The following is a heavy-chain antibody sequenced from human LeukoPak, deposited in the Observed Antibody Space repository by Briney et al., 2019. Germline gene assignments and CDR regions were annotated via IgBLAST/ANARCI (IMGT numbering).Heavy chain of an antibody. D-gene: IGHD2-15*01. V-gene: IGHV3-7*03. CDR2: IKQDGSEK. CDR3: ARDRYFSGA. Sequence: GGSLRLSCAASGFTFSNYWMSWVRQAPGKGLVWVANIKQDGSEKHHADSVKGRFAISRDNAKNSLYLQMNNLRAEDTAVYYCARDRYFSGAWGQGTLVTVSS. CDR1: GFTFSNYW. J-gene: IGHJ5*02.